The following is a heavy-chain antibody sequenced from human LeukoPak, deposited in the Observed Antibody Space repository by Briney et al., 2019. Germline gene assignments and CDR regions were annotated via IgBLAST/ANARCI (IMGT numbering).Heavy chain of an antibody. CDR1: GFTFSSYG. J-gene: IGHJ3*02. Sequence: GRSLRLSCAASGFTFSSYGMHWVRQAPGKGLEWVAVISYDGSNKYYADSVKGRFTISRDNAKNSLYLQMNSLRAEDTAVYYCARAPPGIAVAGHHRGAFDIWGQGTMVTVSS. D-gene: IGHD6-19*01. CDR3: ARAPPGIAVAGHHRGAFDI. CDR2: ISYDGSNK. V-gene: IGHV3-30*03.